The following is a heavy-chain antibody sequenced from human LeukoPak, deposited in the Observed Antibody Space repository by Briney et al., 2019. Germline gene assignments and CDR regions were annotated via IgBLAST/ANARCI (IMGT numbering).Heavy chain of an antibody. CDR2: IKQDGSEE. Sequence: GGSLRLSCAASGFTFSNYWVNWVRQAPGKGLEWVANIKQDGSEEYSVDSVKGRFTISRDNAKSSLFLQMNSLRAEDTAVYYCARIGGDSSWYYFDYWGQGTLVTVSS. CDR3: ARIGGDSSWYYFDY. D-gene: IGHD6-13*01. J-gene: IGHJ4*02. V-gene: IGHV3-7*04. CDR1: GFTFSNYW.